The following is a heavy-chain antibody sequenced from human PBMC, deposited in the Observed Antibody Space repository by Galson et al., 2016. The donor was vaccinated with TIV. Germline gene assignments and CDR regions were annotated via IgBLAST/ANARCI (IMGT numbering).Heavy chain of an antibody. D-gene: IGHD3-10*01. CDR3: ARGYGSDPDF. CDR2: INPKTGGT. V-gene: IGHV1-2*02. CDR1: GYTFSDYY. Sequence: QSGAEVKKPGASVKVSCKASGYTFSDYYIHWVRQAPGRGLEWMGWINPKTGGTIYGQKFHGRVTLTRDTTVNTVYMEVRSLRSDDTAMFYCARGYGSDPDFWGQGTLVTVSS. J-gene: IGHJ4*01.